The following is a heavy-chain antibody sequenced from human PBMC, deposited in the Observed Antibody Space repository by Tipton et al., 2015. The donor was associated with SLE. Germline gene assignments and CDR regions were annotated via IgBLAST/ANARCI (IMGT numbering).Heavy chain of an antibody. CDR3: ARDTDYGGNYFDY. D-gene: IGHD4-23*01. CDR2: IYHSGST. V-gene: IGHV4-30-2*01. CDR1: GGSISSGGYS. J-gene: IGHJ4*02. Sequence: TLSLTCAVSGGSISSGGYSWSWIRQPPGKGLEWTGYIYHSGSTYYNPSLKSRVTMSVDRSKNQFSLKLSSVTAADTAVYYCARDTDYGGNYFDYWGQGTLVTVSS.